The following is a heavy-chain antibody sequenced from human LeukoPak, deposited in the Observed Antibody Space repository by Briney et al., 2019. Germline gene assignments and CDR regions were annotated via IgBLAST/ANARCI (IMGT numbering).Heavy chain of an antibody. J-gene: IGHJ4*02. V-gene: IGHV3-7*01. CDR1: RFTFSNYW. CDR3: ARFVASSGPPRRGFYFEK. Sequence: GGSLRLSCAASRFTFSNYWMSWVRQAPGKGLKGWPNKKQGGSEKYYVDSVKGRFTISRDDAKNSLYLQMNSLRAEDTAVYYCARFVASSGPPRRGFYFEKWGQGTLVTVSS. CDR2: KKQGGSEK. D-gene: IGHD3-22*01.